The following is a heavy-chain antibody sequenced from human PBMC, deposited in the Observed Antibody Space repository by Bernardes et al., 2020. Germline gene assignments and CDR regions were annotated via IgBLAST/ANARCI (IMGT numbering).Heavy chain of an antibody. J-gene: IGHJ2*01. CDR1: GFTVSTNY. Sequence: GGSLRLSCAASGFTVSTNYMTWVRQAPGKGLEWVSVIYSDGSTYYADSVKGRFTISRDNAKNTLYLQMNSLRAEDTAVYYCARDLAGAPAWYFDLWGRGTLVTVSS. CDR3: ARDLAGAPAWYFDL. D-gene: IGHD6-19*01. V-gene: IGHV3-53*01. CDR2: IYSDGST.